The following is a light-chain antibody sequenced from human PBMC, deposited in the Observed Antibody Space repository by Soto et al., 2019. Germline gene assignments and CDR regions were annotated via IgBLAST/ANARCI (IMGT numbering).Light chain of an antibody. CDR2: KAS. V-gene: IGKV1-5*03. J-gene: IGKJ5*01. CDR3: QQLNSYPIT. Sequence: DLQMTQSPSTIAAYVGPIVNITCRASQSIDNWLAWYQQKPGKAPKLLIYKASSVESGVPSRFYGSGSGTEFTLTISSLQPEDFATYYCQQLNSYPITCGKGKRREIK. CDR1: QSIDNW.